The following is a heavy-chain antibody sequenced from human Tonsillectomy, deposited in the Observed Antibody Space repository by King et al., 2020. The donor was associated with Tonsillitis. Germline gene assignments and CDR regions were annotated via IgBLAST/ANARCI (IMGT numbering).Heavy chain of an antibody. J-gene: IGHJ4*02. CDR2: LSYSGST. Sequence: QLQESGPGLVKASETLSLTCTVSGGSISSGTYYWGWIRQPPGKGLEWIGSLSYSGSTYYNPSLKSRVTISVETSKNNFSLELPPVTAADTAVYYCARHGMATNWGHYFDYWGQGTLVTVSS. V-gene: IGHV4-39*01. CDR3: ARHGMATNWGHYFDY. D-gene: IGHD5-24*01. CDR1: GGSISSGTYY.